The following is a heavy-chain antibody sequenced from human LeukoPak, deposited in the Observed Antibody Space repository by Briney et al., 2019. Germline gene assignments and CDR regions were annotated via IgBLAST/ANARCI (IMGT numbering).Heavy chain of an antibody. D-gene: IGHD2-15*01. CDR2: IYYSGST. J-gene: IGHJ4*02. CDR3: ARAPHRTTIVVVAAYFDY. V-gene: IGHV4-31*03. CDR1: GDSISSGGYY. Sequence: PSQTLSLTCTVSGDSISSGGYYWSWIRQHPGKGLEWIGYIYYSGSTYYNPSLKSRVTISVDTSKNQFSLKLSSVTAADTAVYYCARAPHRTTIVVVAAYFDYWGQGTLVTVSS.